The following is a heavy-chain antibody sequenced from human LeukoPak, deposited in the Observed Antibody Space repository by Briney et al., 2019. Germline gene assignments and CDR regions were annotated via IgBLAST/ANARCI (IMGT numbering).Heavy chain of an antibody. CDR3: ARRRPDDAFDI. CDR2: IIPILGIA. Sequence: SVKVSCKASGGTFSSYAISWVRQAPGQGLEWMGRIIPILGIANYAQKFQGRVTITADKSTSTAYMELSSLRSEDTAVYYCARRRPDDAFDIWGQGTMVTVSS. J-gene: IGHJ3*02. V-gene: IGHV1-69*04. CDR1: GGTFSSYA.